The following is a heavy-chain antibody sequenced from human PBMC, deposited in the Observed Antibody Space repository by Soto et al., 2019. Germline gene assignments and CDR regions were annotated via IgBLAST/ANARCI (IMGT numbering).Heavy chain of an antibody. D-gene: IGHD3-22*01. Sequence: EVQLVESGGGLVQPGGSLRLSCVASGFIFSNCWMYWVRQAPGMGLVWVSHINSDGSYTTYADSVKGRFTISRDNAKNTLYLQMNRLRAEDTAVYYCVRAIGHYGMDVWGRGTTVTVSS. V-gene: IGHV3-74*01. CDR3: VRAIGHYGMDV. J-gene: IGHJ6*02. CDR2: INSDGSYT. CDR1: GFIFSNCW.